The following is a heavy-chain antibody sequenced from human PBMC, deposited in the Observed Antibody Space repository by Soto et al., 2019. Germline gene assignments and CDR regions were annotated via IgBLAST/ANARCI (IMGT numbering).Heavy chain of an antibody. CDR2: ISYDGSNK. Sequence: GGSLRLSCAASGVTFSSYAMHWVRQAPGKGLEWVAVISYDGSNKYYADSVKGRFTISRDNSKNTLYLQMNSLRAEDTAVYYCARQHTLCWRFGDPVSYYYGMDVWGQGTTVTVSS. D-gene: IGHD3-10*01. CDR3: ARQHTLCWRFGDPVSYYYGMDV. V-gene: IGHV3-30-3*01. J-gene: IGHJ6*02. CDR1: GVTFSSYA.